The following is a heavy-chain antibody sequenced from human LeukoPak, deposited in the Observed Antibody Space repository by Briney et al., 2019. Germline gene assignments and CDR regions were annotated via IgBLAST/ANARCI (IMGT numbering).Heavy chain of an antibody. D-gene: IGHD3-22*01. V-gene: IGHV3-7*01. Sequence: AGGSLRLSCAVSGFTVSSYWMSWVRQAPGKGLEWVANIKQDGSEKYYVDSVKGRFTISRDKAKNSLYLQTNSLRAEDTAVYYCARDLFDSSGYYYGGYYYYYMDVWGKGTTVTVSS. CDR1: GFTVSSYW. J-gene: IGHJ6*03. CDR2: IKQDGSEK. CDR3: ARDLFDSSGYYYGGYYYYYMDV.